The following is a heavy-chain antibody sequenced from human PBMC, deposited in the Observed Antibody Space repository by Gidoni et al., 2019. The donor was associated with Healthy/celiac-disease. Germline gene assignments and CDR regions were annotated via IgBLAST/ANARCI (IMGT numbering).Heavy chain of an antibody. V-gene: IGHV1-2*07. CDR2: INPNSGGT. CDR1: GYTFTGYY. J-gene: IGHJ1*01. Sequence: QVQLVQSGAEVKKPGASVKVSCKASGYTFTGYYMHWVRQAPGQGLEWMGWINPNSGGTNYAHKFQGRVTMTRDTSISTAYMELSRLRSDDTAVHYCARAPPIAVAGTGYFQHWGQGTLVTVSS. D-gene: IGHD6-19*01. CDR3: ARAPPIAVAGTGYFQH.